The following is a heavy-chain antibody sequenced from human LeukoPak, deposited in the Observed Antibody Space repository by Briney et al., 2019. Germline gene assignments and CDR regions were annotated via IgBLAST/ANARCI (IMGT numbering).Heavy chain of an antibody. J-gene: IGHJ2*01. CDR1: GGSLSSYY. CDR3: ARPDRWAYNLYFDL. V-gene: IGHV4-4*07. CDR2: IYTSGST. D-gene: IGHD3-16*02. Sequence: SETLSLTCTVSGGSLSSYYWSWVRQPAGKGLEWIGRIYTSGSTNYNPSLKSRVTISVDTSKNQFSLKLTSVTAADTAVYYCARPDRWAYNLYFDLWGRGTLVTVSS.